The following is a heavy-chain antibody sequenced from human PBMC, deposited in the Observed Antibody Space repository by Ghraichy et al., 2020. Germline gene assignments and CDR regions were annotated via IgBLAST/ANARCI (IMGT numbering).Heavy chain of an antibody. CDR1: GYTFTGYY. J-gene: IGHJ6*02. CDR2: INPNSGGT. V-gene: IGHV1-2*04. Sequence: ASVKVSCKASGYTFTGYYMHWVRQAPGQGLEWMGWINPNSGGTNYAQKFQGWVTMTRDTSISTAYMELSRLRSDDTAVYYCARVWSGWFPRTRRYGMDVWGQGTTVTVSS. D-gene: IGHD6-19*01. CDR3: ARVWSGWFPRTRRYGMDV.